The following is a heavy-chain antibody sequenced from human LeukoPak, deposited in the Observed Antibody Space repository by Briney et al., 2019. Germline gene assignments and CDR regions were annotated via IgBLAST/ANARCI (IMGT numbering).Heavy chain of an antibody. J-gene: IGHJ3*02. CDR2: INPSDGST. CDR1: GYTFTSYD. V-gene: IGHV1-46*01. D-gene: IGHD5-12*01. CDR3: ARVATILPQWSHAFDI. Sequence: ASVKVSCKASGYTFTSYDMHWVRQAPGQGREWMGIINPSDGSTSYAQKFQGRVTMTRDTSTSTVYMELSSLRSEDTAVYYCARVATILPQWSHAFDIWGQGTMVTVSS.